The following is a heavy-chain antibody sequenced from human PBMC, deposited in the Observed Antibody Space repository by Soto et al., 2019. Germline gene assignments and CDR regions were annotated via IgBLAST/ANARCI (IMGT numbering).Heavy chain of an antibody. V-gene: IGHV6-1*01. CDR1: GDSVSGNSAA. Sequence: SQTLSLTCAISGDSVSGNSAAWNWIRQSPSRGLEWLGRTYYRSRCYNDYAVSVKSRITVTADTSKNQFSLHLNSVTPEDTSVYYCARKFPYYVSSASYLDYLGQGALVTVSS. CDR2: TYYRSRCYN. J-gene: IGHJ4*02. D-gene: IGHD3-16*01. CDR3: ARKFPYYVSSASYLDY.